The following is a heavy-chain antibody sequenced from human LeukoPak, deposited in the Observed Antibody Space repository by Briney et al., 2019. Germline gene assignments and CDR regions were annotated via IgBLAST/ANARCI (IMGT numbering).Heavy chain of an antibody. CDR2: IYYSGST. V-gene: IGHV4-39*01. D-gene: IGHD6-19*01. J-gene: IGHJ4*02. Sequence: SETLSLTCTVSGGSISSSSYYWGWIRQPPGKGLEWIGSIYYSGSTYYNPSLKSRVTISVDTSKNQFSLKLSSVTAADTAVYYCARIHKAVNYWGQGTLVTVSS. CDR1: GGSISSSSYY. CDR3: ARIHKAVNY.